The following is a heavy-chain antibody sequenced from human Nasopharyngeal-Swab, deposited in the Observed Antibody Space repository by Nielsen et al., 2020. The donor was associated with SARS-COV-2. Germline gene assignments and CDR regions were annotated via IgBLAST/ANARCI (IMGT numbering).Heavy chain of an antibody. CDR1: GGTFSSYA. D-gene: IGHD6-13*01. CDR2: IIPIFGTA. V-gene: IGHV1-69*13. Sequence: SVKVSCKASGGTFSSYAISWVRQAPGQGLEWMGGIIPIFGTANYAQKFQGRVTIIADESTSTAYMELSSLRSEDTAVYYCARASVGYSNADRYFDYWGQGTLVTVS. CDR3: ARASVGYSNADRYFDY. J-gene: IGHJ4*02.